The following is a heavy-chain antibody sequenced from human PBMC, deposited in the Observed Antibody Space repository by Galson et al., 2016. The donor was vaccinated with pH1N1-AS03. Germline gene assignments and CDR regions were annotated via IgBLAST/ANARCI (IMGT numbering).Heavy chain of an antibody. J-gene: IGHJ3*02. CDR1: GGSIKTDGYY. Sequence: TLSFTCTVSGGSIKTDGYYWSWIRQHPGKGLEWIGFMYYSGNTYSNPSLKSRVIISVDTSKNQFYLRLTSVTAADTADYYCARRDAVAGTWGAFDIWGQGTMVTVSS. CDR3: ARRDAVAGTWGAFDI. D-gene: IGHD6-19*01. V-gene: IGHV4-31*03. CDR2: MYYSGNT.